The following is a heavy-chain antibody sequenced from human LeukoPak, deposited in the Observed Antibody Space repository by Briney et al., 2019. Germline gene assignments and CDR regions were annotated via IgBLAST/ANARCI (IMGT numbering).Heavy chain of an antibody. CDR3: ARGRAGDYGDSPNFEY. D-gene: IGHD4-17*01. V-gene: IGHV4-34*01. CDR1: GGSFSGYY. CDR2: INHSGST. Sequence: SETLSLTCAVYGGSFSGYYWSWIRQPPGKGLEWIGEINHSGSTNYNPSLKSRVTISVDTSKNQFSLKLSSVTAADTAVYYCARGRAGDYGDSPNFEYWGQGTLVTVSS. J-gene: IGHJ4*02.